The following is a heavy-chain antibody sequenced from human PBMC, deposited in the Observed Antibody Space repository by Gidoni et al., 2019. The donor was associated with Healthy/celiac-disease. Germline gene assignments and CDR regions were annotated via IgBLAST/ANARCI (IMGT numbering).Heavy chain of an antibody. CDR2: IWFDGSNK. J-gene: IGHJ4*02. CDR1: GFTFSSYG. CDR3: ARDGFGGVHWFYSY. Sequence: QVQLVEPGGGVVQPGRSLRLSCAASGFTFSSYGMHWVRQAPGKGLEWVAVIWFDGSNKYYADSVQGRFTISRDNSKNTLYLQMNSLRAEDTAVYYCARDGFGGVHWFYSYWGQGALVTVSS. V-gene: IGHV3-33*01. D-gene: IGHD3-3*01.